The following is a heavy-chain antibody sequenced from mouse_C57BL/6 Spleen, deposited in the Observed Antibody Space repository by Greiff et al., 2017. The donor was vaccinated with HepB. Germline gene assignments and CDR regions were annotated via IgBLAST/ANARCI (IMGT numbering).Heavy chain of an antibody. CDR3: ERGDRGLAYGGGWFAY. V-gene: IGHV1-82*01. D-gene: IGHD1-2*01. CDR2: IYPGDGDT. Sequence: VKLMESGPELVKPGASVKISCKASGYAFSSSWMNWVKQRPGKGLEWIGRIYPGDGDTNYNGTFKGKATLTADKASSKAYMLLSSLTSEDSAVYFCERGDRGLAYGGGWFAYWGPATLVTVSA. CDR1: GYAFSSSW. J-gene: IGHJ3*01.